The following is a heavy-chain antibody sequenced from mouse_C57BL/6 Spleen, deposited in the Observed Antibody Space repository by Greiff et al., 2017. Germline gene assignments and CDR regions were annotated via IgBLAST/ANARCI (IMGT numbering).Heavy chain of an antibody. CDR1: GYSFTGYY. J-gene: IGHJ2*01. Sequence: EVQLQQSGPELVKPGASVKLSCKASGYSFTGYYMNWVKQSPEKSLEWIGEINPSTGGTTYNQKFKAKATLTVDKSSSTAYMQLKSLTSEDYAVYYCAVYYGNYHYFDYWGQGTTLTVSS. D-gene: IGHD2-1*01. CDR3: AVYYGNYHYFDY. CDR2: INPSTGGT. V-gene: IGHV1-42*01.